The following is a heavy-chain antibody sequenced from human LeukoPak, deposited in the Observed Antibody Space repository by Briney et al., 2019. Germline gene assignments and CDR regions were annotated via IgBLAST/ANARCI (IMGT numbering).Heavy chain of an antibody. CDR3: ARDPADDY. V-gene: IGHV1-69*04. CDR2: IIPILGIA. Sequence: XXXVRPAPGQGLEWMGRIIPILGIANYAQKFQGRVTITADKSTSTAYMELSSLRSEDTAVYYCARDPADDYWGQGTLVTVSS. J-gene: IGHJ4*02.